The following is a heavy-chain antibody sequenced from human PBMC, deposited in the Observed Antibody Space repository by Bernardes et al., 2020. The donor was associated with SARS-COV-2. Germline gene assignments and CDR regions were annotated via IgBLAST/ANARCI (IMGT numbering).Heavy chain of an antibody. CDR3: AKTVQLDTYYYYYMDV. J-gene: IGHJ6*03. CDR1: GFTFSSYA. V-gene: IGHV3-23*01. Sequence: GGSLRLSCAASGFTFSSYAMSWVRQAPGKGLEWVSAISGSGGSTYYADSVKGRFTISRDNSKNTLYLQMNSLRAEDTAVYYCAKTVQLDTYYYYYMDVWGKGTTVTVSS. CDR2: ISGSGGST. D-gene: IGHD2-2*01.